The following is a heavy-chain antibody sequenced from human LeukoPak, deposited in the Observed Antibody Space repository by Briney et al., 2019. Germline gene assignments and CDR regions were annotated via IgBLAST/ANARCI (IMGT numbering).Heavy chain of an antibody. CDR1: GFTFSSYE. CDR2: ISSSGSTI. CDR3: ARDPGIAAAGTVGYFDS. J-gene: IGHJ4*02. Sequence: GGSLRLSCAASGFTFSSYEMNWVRQAPGKGLEWVSYISSSGSTIYYADSVEGRFTISRDNAKNSLYLQMNSLRVEDTAVYYCARDPGIAAAGTVGYFDSWGQGILVTVSS. D-gene: IGHD6-13*01. V-gene: IGHV3-48*03.